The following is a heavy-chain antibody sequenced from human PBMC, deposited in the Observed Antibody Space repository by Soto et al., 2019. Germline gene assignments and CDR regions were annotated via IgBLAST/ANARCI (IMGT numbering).Heavy chain of an antibody. CDR2: IYPGDSDT. J-gene: IGHJ4*02. V-gene: IGHV5-51*01. D-gene: IGHD3-3*01. CDR1: GYSFTSYW. CDR3: ATQPGDYDFWSGYSDY. Sequence: GESLKISCKGSGYSFTSYWIGWVRQMPGKGLEWMGIIYPGDSDTRYSPSFQGQVTISADKSISTAYLQWSSLKASDTAMYYCATQPGDYDFWSGYSDYWGQGTLVTVSS.